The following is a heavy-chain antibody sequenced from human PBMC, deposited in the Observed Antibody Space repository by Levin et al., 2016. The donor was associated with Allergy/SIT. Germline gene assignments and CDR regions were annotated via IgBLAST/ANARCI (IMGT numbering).Heavy chain of an antibody. CDR1: GYKFTSTSNW. CDR3: ATASQALEPYGSGSLFRWAFDV. V-gene: IGHV5-51*01. CDR2: VNPVDYVT. Sequence: GESLKISCKGSGYKFTSTSNWIGWVRQMPGKGLEWMGIVNPVDYVTRYSPSFQGQVSISADKSIGTAYLQWSTLKASDTAIYYCATASQALEPYGSGSLFRWAFDVWGQGTMVTVSS. D-gene: IGHD3-10*01. J-gene: IGHJ3*01.